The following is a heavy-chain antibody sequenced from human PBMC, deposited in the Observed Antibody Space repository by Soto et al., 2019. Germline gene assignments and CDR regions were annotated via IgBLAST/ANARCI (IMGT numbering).Heavy chain of an antibody. Sequence: GGSLRLSCAASGFTFSGSAMHWVRQASGKGLEWVGRIRSKANSYATAYAASVKGRFTISRDDSKNTAYLQMNSLKTEDTAVYYCTRLRDCSGGSCYPGVNWGQGTLVTVSS. V-gene: IGHV3-73*01. CDR1: GFTFSGSA. J-gene: IGHJ4*02. D-gene: IGHD2-15*01. CDR2: IRSKANSYAT. CDR3: TRLRDCSGGSCYPGVN.